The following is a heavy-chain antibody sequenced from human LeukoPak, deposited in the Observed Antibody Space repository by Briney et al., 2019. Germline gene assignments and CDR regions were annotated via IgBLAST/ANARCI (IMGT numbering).Heavy chain of an antibody. CDR1: GFTLSSYS. CDR3: ARDRVNDAFDI. D-gene: IGHD3-10*01. V-gene: IGHV3-21*01. J-gene: IGHJ3*02. CDR2: ISSSSSYI. Sequence: GGSLRLACAASGFTLSSYSMNWVRQAPGKGLEWVSSISSSSSYIYYADSVKGRFTFSRDNAKNSLYLQMNSLRAEDTAVYYCARDRVNDAFDIWGQGTMVTVSS.